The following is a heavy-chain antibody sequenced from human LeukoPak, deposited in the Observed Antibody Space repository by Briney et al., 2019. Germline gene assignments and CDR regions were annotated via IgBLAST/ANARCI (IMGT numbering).Heavy chain of an antibody. CDR2: INAGNGNT. CDR1: GYTFTSYA. CDR3: ARFRAYGSGRGGMDV. Sequence: GASVKVSCKASGYTFTSYAMHWVRQAPGQRLEWMGWINAGNGNTKYSQKFQGRVTITRDTSASTAYMELSSLRSEDTAVYYCARFRAYGSGRGGMDVWGQGTTVTVSS. D-gene: IGHD3-10*01. V-gene: IGHV1-3*01. J-gene: IGHJ6*02.